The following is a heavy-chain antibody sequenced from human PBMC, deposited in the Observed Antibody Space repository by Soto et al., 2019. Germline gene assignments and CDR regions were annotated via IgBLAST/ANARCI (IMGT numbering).Heavy chain of an antibody. CDR2: ISYHGNNQ. D-gene: IGHD6-19*01. V-gene: IGHV3-30*18. CDR1: GFTFTRYS. Sequence: QVQLVESGGGVVKPGRSLTLSCAASGFTFTRYSMHWVRQAPGKGLEWLAVISYHGNNQFYADPVKGRFSISRDISKNTLYLGMNGLRPEDTAVYYCAKEHSSGWPSFDSWGQGTLVTVSS. J-gene: IGHJ4*02. CDR3: AKEHSSGWPSFDS.